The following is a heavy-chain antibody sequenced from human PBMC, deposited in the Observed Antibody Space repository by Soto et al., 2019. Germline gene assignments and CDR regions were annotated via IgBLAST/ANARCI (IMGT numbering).Heavy chain of an antibody. CDR1: GGSIDTGGFY. CDR3: ASGTFNDISFDS. Sequence: NPSETLSLTCSVSGGSIDTGGFYWSWARQLPGKGLQWIGYIYYTGAAYYNPALKSRVVISLDTSANQFSLSLTSLTAADTAVYYCASGTFNDISFDSWGQGRLVTVYS. CDR2: IYYTGAA. J-gene: IGHJ4*02. V-gene: IGHV4-31*03. D-gene: IGHD2-21*01.